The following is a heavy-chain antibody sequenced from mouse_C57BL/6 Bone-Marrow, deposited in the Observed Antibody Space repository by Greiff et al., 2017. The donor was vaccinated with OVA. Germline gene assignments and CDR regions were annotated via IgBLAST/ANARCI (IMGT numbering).Heavy chain of an antibody. D-gene: IGHD2-2*01. Sequence: EVQLQQSGAELVRPGASVKLSCTASGFNIKDDYMHWVKQRPEQGLEWIGWIDPENGDTEYASKFQGQATITADTSSNTAYLQLSSLTSEDTAVYYCTTCGGYAWYFDVWGTGTTVTVSS. CDR3: TTCGGYAWYFDV. J-gene: IGHJ1*03. CDR1: GFNIKDDY. CDR2: IDPENGDT. V-gene: IGHV14-4*01.